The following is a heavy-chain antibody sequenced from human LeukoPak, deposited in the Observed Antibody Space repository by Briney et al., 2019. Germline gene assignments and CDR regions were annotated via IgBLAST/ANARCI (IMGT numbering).Heavy chain of an antibody. Sequence: GRSLRLSCAASGFPFAPFWMTWVRQAPGKGPEFVATMNRDGSEVAYGNSVRGRFTISRDIAKNSLYLQMYSLRAEDTAVYYCARGIDEWLYLNYWGQGALVTVSS. D-gene: IGHD3-3*01. V-gene: IGHV3-7*04. CDR1: GFPFAPFW. CDR3: ARGIDEWLYLNY. CDR2: MNRDGSEV. J-gene: IGHJ4*02.